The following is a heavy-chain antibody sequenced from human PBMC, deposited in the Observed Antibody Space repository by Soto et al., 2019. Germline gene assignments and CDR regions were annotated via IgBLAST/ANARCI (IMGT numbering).Heavy chain of an antibody. CDR3: AKDRRYCSSTSCFYFDY. CDR1: GFTFSSYG. V-gene: IGHV3-30*18. J-gene: IGHJ4*02. CDR2: ISYDGSNK. Sequence: QVQLVESGGGVVQPGRSLRLSCAASGFTFSSYGMHWVRQAPGKGLEWVAVISYDGSNKYYADSVKGRFTISRDNSKNTLYLQMNSLRAEDTAVYYCAKDRRYCSSTSCFYFDYWGQGTLVTVSS. D-gene: IGHD2-2*01.